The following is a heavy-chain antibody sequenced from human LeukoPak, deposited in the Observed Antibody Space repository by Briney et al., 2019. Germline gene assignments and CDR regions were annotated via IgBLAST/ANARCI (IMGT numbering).Heavy chain of an antibody. D-gene: IGHD3-9*01. CDR3: AIDQTNPYYDILTGYRSDP. Sequence: SETLSLTCAVYGGSFSGYYWSWIRQPPGKGLEWIGEINHSGSTNYNPSLKSRVTISVDTSKNQFSLKLSSVTAADTAVYYCAIDQTNPYYDILTGYRSDPWGQGTLVTVSS. CDR1: GGSFSGYY. J-gene: IGHJ5*02. V-gene: IGHV4-34*01. CDR2: INHSGST.